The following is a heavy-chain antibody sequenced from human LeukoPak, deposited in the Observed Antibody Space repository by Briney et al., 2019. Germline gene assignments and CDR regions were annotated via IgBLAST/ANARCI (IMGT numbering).Heavy chain of an antibody. V-gene: IGHV1-8*01. J-gene: IGHJ5*02. CDR1: GYTFTTYD. CDR2: MNPNSGNT. D-gene: IGHD4-23*01. Sequence: ASVKVSCKASGYTFTTYDINWVRRATGQGLEWMGWMNPNSGNTGYAQKFQGRVTMTRNTSISTAYMELSSLRSEDTAVYYCARGPNKSDGGNSGSAWFDPWGQGTLVTVSS. CDR3: ARGPNKSDGGNSGSAWFDP.